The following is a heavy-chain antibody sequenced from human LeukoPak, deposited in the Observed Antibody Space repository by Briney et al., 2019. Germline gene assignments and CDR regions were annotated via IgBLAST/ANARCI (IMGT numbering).Heavy chain of an antibody. J-gene: IGHJ4*02. CDR1: GFTFSSYG. CDR3: AREYYYDSSGLLYYFDY. D-gene: IGHD3-22*01. Sequence: GGSLRLSCAASGFTFSSYGMHWVRQAPGKGLKWVAVIWYDGSNKYYADSVKGRFTISRDNSKNTLYLQMNSLRAEDTAVYYCAREYYYDSSGLLYYFDYWGQGTLVTVSS. CDR2: IWYDGSNK. V-gene: IGHV3-33*01.